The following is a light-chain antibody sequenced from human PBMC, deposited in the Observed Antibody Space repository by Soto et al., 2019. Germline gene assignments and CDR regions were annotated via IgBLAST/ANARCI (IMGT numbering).Light chain of an antibody. CDR3: CSYVGSYTWV. CDR1: SSDVGGSNY. V-gene: IGLV2-11*01. CDR2: DVS. Sequence: QSALTQPRSVSGSPGQSVTISCTGTSSDVGGSNYVSWYQQHPGKAPKLMIYDVSKRPSGVPDRFSGSKSGNTASLTISGLQAEDEADYYCCSYVGSYTWVFGGGTKLTVL. J-gene: IGLJ3*02.